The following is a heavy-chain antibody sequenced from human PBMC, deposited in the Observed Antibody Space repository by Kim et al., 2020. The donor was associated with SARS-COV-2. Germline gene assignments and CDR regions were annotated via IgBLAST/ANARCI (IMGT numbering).Heavy chain of an antibody. D-gene: IGHD1-26*01. CDR3: AKEGGSLLAFDY. Sequence: YYADSVKGRFTISRDNSKNTLYLQMNSLRAEDTAVYYCAKEGGSLLAFDYWGQGTLVTVSS. V-gene: IGHV3-23*01. J-gene: IGHJ4*02.